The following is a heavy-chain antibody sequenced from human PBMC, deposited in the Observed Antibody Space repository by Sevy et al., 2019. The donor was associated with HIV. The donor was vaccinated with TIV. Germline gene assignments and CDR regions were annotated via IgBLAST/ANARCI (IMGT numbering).Heavy chain of an antibody. D-gene: IGHD3-9*01. CDR1: GFTFTDYG. CDR2: IGGSGGST. V-gene: IGHV3-23*01. J-gene: IGHJ4*02. CDR3: ATDRISDWFFDS. Sequence: GGSLRLSCTASGFTFTDYGMNWVRQAPGRGLEWVSSIGGSGGSTHYADSVKGRFTISRDNSKNTLYLQMNSLRAEDTAVYYCATDRISDWFFDSWGQGTLVTVSS.